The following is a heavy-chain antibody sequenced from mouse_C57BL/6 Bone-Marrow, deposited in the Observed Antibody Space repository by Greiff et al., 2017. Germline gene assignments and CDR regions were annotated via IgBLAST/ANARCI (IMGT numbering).Heavy chain of an antibody. V-gene: IGHV1-69*01. CDR1: GYTFTSYW. CDR3: ARESYYEFAY. CDR2: IDPSDSYT. D-gene: IGHD2-10*01. Sequence: QVQLQQPGAELVMPGASVKLSCKASGYTFTSYWMHWVKQRPGQGLEWIGEIDPSDSYTNYNQKFEGKSTLTVDKSSSTAYMQLSSLTSEDSAVYYCARESYYEFAYWGQGTLVTVSA. J-gene: IGHJ3*01.